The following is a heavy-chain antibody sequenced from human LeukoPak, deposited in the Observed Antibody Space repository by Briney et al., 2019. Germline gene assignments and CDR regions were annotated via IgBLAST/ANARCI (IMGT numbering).Heavy chain of an antibody. V-gene: IGHV4-34*01. D-gene: IGHD2-2*01. J-gene: IGHJ4*02. CDR2: INHSGST. Sequence: SETLSLTCAVYGGSFSGYYWSWIRQPPGKGLEWIGEINHSGSTNYNPSLKSRVTISVDTSKNQFSLKLSSVTAADTAVYYCAGGRGYCSSTSCHSKDDYWGQGTLVTVSS. CDR3: AGGRGYCSSTSCHSKDDY. CDR1: GGSFSGYY.